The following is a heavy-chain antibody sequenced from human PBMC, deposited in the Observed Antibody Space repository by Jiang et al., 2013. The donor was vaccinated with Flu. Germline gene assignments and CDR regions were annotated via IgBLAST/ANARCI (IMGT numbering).Heavy chain of an antibody. CDR1: GYTFTGYY. CDR3: ARETLYCGSTNCYLDY. Sequence: SGAEVKKPGASVKVSCKASGYTFTGYYIHWVRQAPGQGLEWLGWINPNSGGTNYAQNFQGRVTMTRDSSINTAYLELSRLTSDDTAVYYCARETLYCGSTNCYLDYWGQGTLVTVSS. V-gene: IGHV1-2*02. CDR2: INPNSGGT. D-gene: IGHD2-2*01. J-gene: IGHJ4*02.